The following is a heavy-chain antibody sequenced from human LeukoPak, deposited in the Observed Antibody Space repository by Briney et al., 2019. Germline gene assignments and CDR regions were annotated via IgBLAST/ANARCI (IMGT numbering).Heavy chain of an antibody. J-gene: IGHJ3*02. V-gene: IGHV3-23*01. D-gene: IGHD2-21*02. CDR1: GFTFSSYA. CDR3: AKDALAYCGGDCYPPAGDAFDI. CDR2: ISGSGGST. Sequence: GGSLRLSCAASGFTFSSYAMTWVRQAPGKGLEWVSSISGSGGSTYYADSVKGRFTISRDNSKNTLYLQMNSLRAEDTAVYYCAKDALAYCGGDCYPPAGDAFDIWGQGTMVTVSS.